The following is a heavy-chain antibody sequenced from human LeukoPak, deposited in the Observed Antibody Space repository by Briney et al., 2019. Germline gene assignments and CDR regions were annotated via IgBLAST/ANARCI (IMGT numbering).Heavy chain of an antibody. D-gene: IGHD3-10*01. J-gene: IGHJ4*02. CDR3: AKDGLLWFGDRPYYFDY. Sequence: PGGSLRLSCAASGFTFSSYGMHWVRQAPGKGLEWVAVISYDGSNKYYADSVKGRFTISRDNSKNTLYLQMNSLRAEDTAVYYCAKDGLLWFGDRPYYFDYWGQGTLVTVSS. V-gene: IGHV3-30*18. CDR1: GFTFSSYG. CDR2: ISYDGSNK.